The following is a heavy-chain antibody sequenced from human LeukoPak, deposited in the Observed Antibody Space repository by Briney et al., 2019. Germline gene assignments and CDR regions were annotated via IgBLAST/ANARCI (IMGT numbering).Heavy chain of an antibody. CDR3: GSIYYNPSLKSRVTISGDTSKNQFSLKLSSVTAADTAVYYCARGSDRVATIWFDP. V-gene: IGHV4-31*03. D-gene: IGHD3-10*01. J-gene: IGHJ5*02. Sequence: SETLSRTCTVSGGSICSGDYVWSWIRQHPGKGLEWIGYIGYGGSTYYNQCLKTRVAVSGYSSNNQFSLKLSSAAAAGTDVEYPGSIYYNPSLKSRVTISGDTSKNQFSLKLSSVTAADTAVYYCARGSDRVATIWFDPWGQGILVTVSS. CDR2: IGYGGST. CDR1: GGSICSGDYV.